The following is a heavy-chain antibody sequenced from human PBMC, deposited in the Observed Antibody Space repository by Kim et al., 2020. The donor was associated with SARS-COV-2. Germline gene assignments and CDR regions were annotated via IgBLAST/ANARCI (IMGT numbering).Heavy chain of an antibody. J-gene: IGHJ1*01. CDR1: GFTFSSYS. CDR2: ISSSSSYI. V-gene: IGHV3-21*01. Sequence: GGSLRLSCAASGFTFSSYSMNWVRQAPGKGLEWVSSISSSSSYIYYADSVKGRFTISRDNAKNSLYLQMNSLRAEDTAVYYCARGGLGSSSTRYFQHWGQGTLVTVSS. CDR3: ARGGLGSSSTRYFQH. D-gene: IGHD6-13*01.